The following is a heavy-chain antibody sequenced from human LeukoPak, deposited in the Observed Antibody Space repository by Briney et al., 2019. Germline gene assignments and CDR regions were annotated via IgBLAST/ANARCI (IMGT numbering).Heavy chain of an antibody. D-gene: IGHD1-26*01. CDR2: IYYSGST. J-gene: IGHJ3*02. Sequence: SETLSLTCTVSGGSISSGGYYWRWIRQHPGTGLEWIGYIYYSGSTYYNPSLKSRVTISLDRSKNQLSLKLSSVTAADTAVYYCARGGSYRDDAFDIWGQGTMVTVSS. CDR1: GGSISSGGYY. V-gene: IGHV4-31*03. CDR3: ARGGSYRDDAFDI.